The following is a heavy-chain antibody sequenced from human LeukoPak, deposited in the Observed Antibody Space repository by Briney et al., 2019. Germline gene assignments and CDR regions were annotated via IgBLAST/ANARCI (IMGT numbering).Heavy chain of an antibody. CDR1: GYTFTSYG. D-gene: IGHD1-26*01. Sequence: ASVKVSCKASGYTFTSYGISWVRQAPGQGLEWMGWINVYNGNTNNAQKLQGGVTMTTDTSTSTAYMELRSLRSDDTAVYYCASAGIDRWELLTHAFDIWGQGTMVTVSS. J-gene: IGHJ3*02. V-gene: IGHV1-18*01. CDR2: INVYNGNT. CDR3: ASAGIDRWELLTHAFDI.